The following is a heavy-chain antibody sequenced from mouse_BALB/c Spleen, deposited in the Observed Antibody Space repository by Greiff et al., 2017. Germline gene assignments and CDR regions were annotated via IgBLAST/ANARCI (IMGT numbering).Heavy chain of an antibody. Sequence: VQLKQSGPSLVKPSPSLSFSCSATGYSITSGYWNWIRQFPGNKLEYMGYISYSGSTYYYPSLKSRISITRDTSKNQYYLQLNAVTTEDTAAYYCARLWEPWYIDVWGAGTTVTVSS. CDR1: GYSITSGY. CDR2: ISYSGST. V-gene: IGHV3-8*02. J-gene: IGHJ1*01. D-gene: IGHD2-1*01. CDR3: ARLWEPWYIDV.